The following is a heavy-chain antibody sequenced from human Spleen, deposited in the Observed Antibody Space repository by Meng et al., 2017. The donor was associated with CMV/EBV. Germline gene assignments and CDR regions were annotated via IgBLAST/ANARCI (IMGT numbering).Heavy chain of an antibody. Sequence: SETLSLTCIVSGGSITSSGYYWGWIRQPPGKGLEWIGSIYDSGSTYQNPSLKSRVTISVDTSKNQFSLNLRSVTAADTAVYYCARDRYYDSSGYYRLFDYWGQGTLVTVSS. V-gene: IGHV4-39*02. CDR1: GGSITSSGYY. D-gene: IGHD3-22*01. CDR2: IYDSGST. J-gene: IGHJ4*02. CDR3: ARDRYYDSSGYYRLFDY.